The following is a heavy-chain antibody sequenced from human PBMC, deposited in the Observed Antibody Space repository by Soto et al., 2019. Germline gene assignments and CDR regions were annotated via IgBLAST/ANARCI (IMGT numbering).Heavy chain of an antibody. CDR1: GGSISSSSHY. Sequence: PSETLSLTCTVSGGSISSSSHYWGWIRQPPGKGLEWIGSIYYSGGTYYNPSLKSRVTISVDTSKSQFSLKLSSVTAADTAVYYCARHLSSYGDYGDYVYYFDYWGQGTLVTVSS. J-gene: IGHJ4*02. V-gene: IGHV4-39*01. D-gene: IGHD4-17*01. CDR3: ARHLSSYGDYGDYVYYFDY. CDR2: IYYSGGT.